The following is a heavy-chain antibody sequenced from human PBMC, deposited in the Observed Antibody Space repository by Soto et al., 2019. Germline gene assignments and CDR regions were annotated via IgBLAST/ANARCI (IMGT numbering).Heavy chain of an antibody. CDR2: IHYSGST. CDR3: SSDQASRVDL. J-gene: IGHJ5*02. CDR1: GGSISSGDYY. Sequence: SKTLSLTCTVSGGSISSGDYYWSWIRQPPGKGLEWIGYIHYSGSTYYNPSLKSRVTISVDTSKNQYSLKLSSVTAADTAVYYCSSDQASRVDLCGQGSLGTVSS. V-gene: IGHV4-30-4*01.